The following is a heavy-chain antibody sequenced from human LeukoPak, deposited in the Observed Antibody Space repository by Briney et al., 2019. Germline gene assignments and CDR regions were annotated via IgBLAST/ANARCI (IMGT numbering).Heavy chain of an antibody. V-gene: IGHV3-23*01. Sequence: PGGSLRLSCAASGFTFSSYAMSWVRQAPGKGLEWVSAISDSGSSTYHADSVKGRFTISRDNSQNTVSLQVNNLRTEDTALYYCAKTSLSDASGHYYYMDVWGKGTTVTVSS. J-gene: IGHJ6*03. CDR2: ISDSGSST. D-gene: IGHD3-3*01. CDR3: AKTSLSDASGHYYYMDV. CDR1: GFTFSSYA.